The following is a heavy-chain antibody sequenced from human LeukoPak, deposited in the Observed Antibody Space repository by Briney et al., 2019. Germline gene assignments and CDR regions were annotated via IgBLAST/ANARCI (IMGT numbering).Heavy chain of an antibody. CDR3: ARALDRGAEYLQH. V-gene: IGHV4-39*01. CDR1: GGSISSSSYY. CDR2: IYYSGST. J-gene: IGHJ1*01. Sequence: SETLSLTCTVSGGSISSSSYYWGWIRQPPGKGLEWIGSIYYSGSTYYNPSLKSRVTISVDTSKNQFSLKLSSVTAADTAVYYCARALDRGAEYLQHWGQGTLAIVSS.